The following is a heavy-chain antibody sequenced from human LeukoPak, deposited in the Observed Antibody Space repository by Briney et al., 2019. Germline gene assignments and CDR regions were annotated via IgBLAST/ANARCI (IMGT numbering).Heavy chain of an antibody. CDR2: IFYSGYT. Sequence: PSETLSLTCTVSGASLSVHYWTWIRQSPGKGLEWIGYIFYSGYTNFNPSLKSRVTISLDTSKNQFSLNLTSVTGADTAVYFCARGASFYPHWGQGALVTVSS. D-gene: IGHD3-10*01. CDR1: GASLSVHY. J-gene: IGHJ4*02. CDR3: ARGASFYPH. V-gene: IGHV4-59*11.